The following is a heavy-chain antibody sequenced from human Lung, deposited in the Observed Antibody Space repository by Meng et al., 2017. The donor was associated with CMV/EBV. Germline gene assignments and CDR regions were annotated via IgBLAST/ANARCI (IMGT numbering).Heavy chain of an antibody. V-gene: IGHV3-21*01. CDR2: ISSSSSYI. CDR3: AWTMIVGYDY. Sequence: GESLKISCAASGFTFSSYSMNWVRQAPGKGLEWVSSISSSSSYIYYADSVEGRFTISRDNAKNSLYLQMNSLRAEDTAVYYCAWTMIVGYDYWGQGTLVTVSS. CDR1: GFTFSSYS. J-gene: IGHJ4*02. D-gene: IGHD3-22*01.